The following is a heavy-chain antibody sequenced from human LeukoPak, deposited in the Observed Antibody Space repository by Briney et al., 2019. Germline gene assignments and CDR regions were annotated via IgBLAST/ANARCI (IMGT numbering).Heavy chain of an antibody. D-gene: IGHD1-26*01. J-gene: IGHJ4*02. CDR1: AFIFSGHW. CDR2: IKQDETEK. V-gene: IGHV3-7*03. CDR3: AKDQRWESPHYLDS. Sequence: GGSLRLSCEGSAFIFSGHWMNWVRQTPGKGLEWVANIKQDETEKFYLGSVKGRFTISRDNAKNSLYLQMNSLRAEDTAVYYCAKDQRWESPHYLDSWGQGTLVTVSS.